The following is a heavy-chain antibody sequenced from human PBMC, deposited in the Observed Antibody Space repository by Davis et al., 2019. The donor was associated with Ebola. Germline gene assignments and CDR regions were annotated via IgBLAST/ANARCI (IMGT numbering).Heavy chain of an antibody. J-gene: IGHJ6*02. CDR2: IYHSGST. CDR1: GGSISSGGYS. D-gene: IGHD3-10*01. V-gene: IGHV4-30-2*01. CDR3: ARGSITMVRGLDV. Sequence: PSETLSLTCAVSGGSISSGGYSWSWIRQPPGKGLEWIGYIYHSGSTYYNPSLKSRVTISVDRSKNQFSLKLSSVTAADTAVYYCARGSITMVRGLDVWGQGTTVTVSS.